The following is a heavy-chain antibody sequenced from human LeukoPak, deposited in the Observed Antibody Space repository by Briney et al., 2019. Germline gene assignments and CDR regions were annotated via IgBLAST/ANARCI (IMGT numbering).Heavy chain of an antibody. CDR3: ARLLVRGVIIRAFDI. Sequence: GESLKISCKGSGYSFTSYWIGWVRQMPGKGLEWMGIIYPGDSDTRYSPSFQGQVTISADKSISTAYLQWSSLKASDTAMYYCARLLVRGVIIRAFDIRGQGTMVTVSS. V-gene: IGHV5-51*01. CDR2: IYPGDSDT. D-gene: IGHD3-10*01. CDR1: GYSFTSYW. J-gene: IGHJ3*02.